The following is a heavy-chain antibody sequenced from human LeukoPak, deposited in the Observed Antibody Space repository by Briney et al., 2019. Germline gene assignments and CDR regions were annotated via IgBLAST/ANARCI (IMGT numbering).Heavy chain of an antibody. J-gene: IGHJ4*02. Sequence: GGSLRLSCAASGFTFSSYWMSWVRQAPGKGLEWVANIKQDGSEKYYVDSVKGRSTISRDNAKNALYLKMNSLRAEDTAVYYCASARTFDYWGQGTLVTVSS. CDR1: GFTFSSYW. CDR3: ASARTFDY. V-gene: IGHV3-7*01. CDR2: IKQDGSEK.